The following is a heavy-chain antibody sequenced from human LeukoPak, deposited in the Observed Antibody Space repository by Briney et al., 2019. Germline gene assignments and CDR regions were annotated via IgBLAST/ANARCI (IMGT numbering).Heavy chain of an antibody. Sequence: GGSLRLSCAASGFTFSSYAMHWVRQAPGKGLEWVAVISYDGSNKYYADSVKGRFTISRDNSKNTLYLQMNSLRAEDTAVYYCVGGSYYDSSGYYYGAFDIWGQGTMVTVSS. V-gene: IGHV3-30-3*01. J-gene: IGHJ3*02. CDR2: ISYDGSNK. CDR3: VGGSYYDSSGYYYGAFDI. CDR1: GFTFSSYA. D-gene: IGHD3-22*01.